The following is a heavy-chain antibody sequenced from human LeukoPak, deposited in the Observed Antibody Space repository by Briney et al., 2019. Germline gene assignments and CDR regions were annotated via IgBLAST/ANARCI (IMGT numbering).Heavy chain of an antibody. Sequence: GGSLRLSCEASGFTFSTYPMHWVRQAPGKGLEWVAMISYHGSNEYYADSVKGRFTISRDNSKNTLYLQMNNPRVEDTAIYYCARVHDTTGYYHYFDSWGQGTLVTVSS. CDR2: ISYHGSNE. D-gene: IGHD3-9*01. J-gene: IGHJ4*02. CDR3: ARVHDTTGYYHYFDS. V-gene: IGHV3-30*04. CDR1: GFTFSTYP.